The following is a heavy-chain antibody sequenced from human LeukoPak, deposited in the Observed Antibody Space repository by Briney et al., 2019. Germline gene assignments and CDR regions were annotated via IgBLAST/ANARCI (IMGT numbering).Heavy chain of an antibody. CDR3: AKGSGWYGGGDY. D-gene: IGHD6-19*01. V-gene: IGHV3-23*01. J-gene: IGHJ4*02. CDR1: GFTFSSYA. Sequence: GGSLRLSCAASGFTFSSYAMSWVRQAPGKGLEWVSAISGSGGSTYYADSVKGPFTISRDNSKNTLYLQMNSLRAEDTAVYYCAKGSGWYGGGDYWGQGTLVTVSS. CDR2: ISGSGGST.